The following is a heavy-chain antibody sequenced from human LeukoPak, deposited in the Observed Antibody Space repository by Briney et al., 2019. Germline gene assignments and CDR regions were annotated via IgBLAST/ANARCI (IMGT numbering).Heavy chain of an antibody. CDR1: GYTFTSSF. Sequence: ASVKVSCKASGYTFTSSFIHWVRQAPGQGLEWMGIINPSGGSTSYAQKFQDRVTMTRDTSTSTVYMELSSLRSEGTAVYYCARSRDSYGMDVWGQGTTVTVSS. CDR3: ARSRDSYGMDV. CDR2: INPSGGST. D-gene: IGHD2-2*01. J-gene: IGHJ6*02. V-gene: IGHV1-46*01.